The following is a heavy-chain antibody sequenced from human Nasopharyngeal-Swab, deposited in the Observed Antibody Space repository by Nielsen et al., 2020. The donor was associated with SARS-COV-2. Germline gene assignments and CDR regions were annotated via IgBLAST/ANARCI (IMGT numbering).Heavy chain of an antibody. CDR2: ISYDGSNK. Sequence: GGSLRLSCAASGFTFSSYAMHWVRQAPGKGLEWVAVISYDGSNKYYADSVKGRFTISRDNSKNPLYLQMTSLRAEDTAVYYCAGPYYDYVWGSYQFDYWGQGTLVTVSS. CDR3: AGPYYDYVWGSYQFDY. V-gene: IGHV3-30-3*01. D-gene: IGHD3-16*02. CDR1: GFTFSSYA. J-gene: IGHJ4*02.